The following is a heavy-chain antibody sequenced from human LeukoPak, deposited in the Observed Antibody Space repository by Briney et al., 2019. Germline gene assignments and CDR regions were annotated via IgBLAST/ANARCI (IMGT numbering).Heavy chain of an antibody. V-gene: IGHV3-23*01. CDR3: ARTPLVRYFDS. CDR2: VSGSAGTT. Sequence: PGGSPRLSCAASGFTFSSYAMSWVRQARGKGLEWVSAVSGSAGTTYYADSVKGRFTISRDNSKNTLYLQMNSLRAEDTALYYCARTPLVRYFDSWGQGTLVTVSS. D-gene: IGHD2-2*01. J-gene: IGHJ4*02. CDR1: GFTFSSYA.